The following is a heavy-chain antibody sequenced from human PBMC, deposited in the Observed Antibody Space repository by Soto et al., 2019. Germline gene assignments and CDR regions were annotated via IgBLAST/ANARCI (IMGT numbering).Heavy chain of an antibody. V-gene: IGHV1-18*01. CDR2: ISAYNGNT. CDR3: ARDLPPVDY. J-gene: IGHJ4*02. Sequence: QIQLVQSGAEVKTPGASVKVSCKASGYTFSSYHITWVRQAPGQGLEWMGWISAYNGNTNYAQNLQGRVTMTTDPSTSTAYMELRSLRSDDTAVYYCARDLPPVDYWGQGTLVTVSS. CDR1: GYTFSSYH.